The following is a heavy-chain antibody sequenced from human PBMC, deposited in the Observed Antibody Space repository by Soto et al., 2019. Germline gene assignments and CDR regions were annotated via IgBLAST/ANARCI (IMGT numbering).Heavy chain of an antibody. V-gene: IGHV4-31*03. CDR3: ARDRGFGMDA. J-gene: IGHJ6*02. CDR1: GGSINGGGYY. CDR2: IYESGTI. Sequence: QVPLQESGPGLVKPSQTLSLTCTVSGGSINGGGYYWNWIRQHPGKGLEWIGYIYESGTIDYNPSLKSRVIISEDTSKNQFSLRLSSVTAADTAVYYCARDRGFGMDAWGQGTMVIVSS.